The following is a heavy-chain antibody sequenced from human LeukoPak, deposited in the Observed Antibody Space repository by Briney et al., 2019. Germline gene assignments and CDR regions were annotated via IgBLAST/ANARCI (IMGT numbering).Heavy chain of an antibody. Sequence: GGSLRLSCAASGFTFSSYAMGWVRQAPGKGLEWVSAISGSGGRTYYADSVKGRFTISRDNSKNTLYLQMNSLRAEDTAVYYCAKDRYYYDSSGYHNWFDPWGQGTLVTVSS. CDR1: GFTFSSYA. V-gene: IGHV3-23*01. J-gene: IGHJ5*02. CDR2: ISGSGGRT. CDR3: AKDRYYYDSSGYHNWFDP. D-gene: IGHD3-22*01.